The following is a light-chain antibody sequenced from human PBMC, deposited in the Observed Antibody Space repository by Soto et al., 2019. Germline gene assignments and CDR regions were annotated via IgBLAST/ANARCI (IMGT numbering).Light chain of an antibody. V-gene: IGKV3-20*01. CDR3: QQYGRSVTWT. CDR1: QSVTSNY. Sequence: EVVLTQSPGTVSLSPGERATLSCRASQSVTSNYLAWYQQKPGQAPRLLIYAASSRATGIPDRYSGSGSGTDITLSNSRVQREVFVVYYCQQYGRSVTWTCGQETKVEI. CDR2: AAS. J-gene: IGKJ1*01.